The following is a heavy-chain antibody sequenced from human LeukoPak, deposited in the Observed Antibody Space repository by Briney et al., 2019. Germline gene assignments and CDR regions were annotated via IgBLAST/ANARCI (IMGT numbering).Heavy chain of an antibody. CDR2: INPNSGGT. CDR1: GYTFTGYY. Sequence: GASVKVSCKASGYTFTGYYMHWVRQAPGQGLEWMGWINPNSGGTNYAQKFQGRVTMTRDTSISTAYMELSRLRSDDTAVYYCARDRSYDFPNWFDPWGQGTLVTVSS. V-gene: IGHV1-2*02. D-gene: IGHD3-3*01. CDR3: ARDRSYDFPNWFDP. J-gene: IGHJ5*02.